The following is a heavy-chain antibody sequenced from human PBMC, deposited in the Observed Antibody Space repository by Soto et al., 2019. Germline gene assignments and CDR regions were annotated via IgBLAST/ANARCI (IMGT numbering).Heavy chain of an antibody. CDR3: AGGRIVVAGSSAYYSMDV. CDR2: IIPVFGII. J-gene: IGHJ6*02. D-gene: IGHD6-19*01. CDR1: GGNPSNSA. V-gene: IGHV1-69*01. Sequence: QVHLLLQSGAEVKKPGSSVKVACKASGGNPSNSAISWVRQAPGQGLEWMGGIIPVFGIISHAQNFQGRVTITAEESTGTAYMGLSSLRSEDTAVYFCAGGRIVVAGSSAYYSMDVWGQGTTVTVSS.